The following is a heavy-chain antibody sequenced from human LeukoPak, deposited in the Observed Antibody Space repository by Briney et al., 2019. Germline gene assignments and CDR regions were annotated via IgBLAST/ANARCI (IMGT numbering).Heavy chain of an antibody. J-gene: IGHJ6*02. Sequence: ASVKVSCKAFGGTFSSYAISWVRQAPGQGLEWMGGIIPIFGTANYAQKFQGRVTITADESTSTAYMELSSLRSEDTAVYYCARAPSQTNYYDSSGYYHYYYGMDVWGQGTTVTVSS. D-gene: IGHD3-22*01. CDR2: IIPIFGTA. CDR1: GGTFSSYA. CDR3: ARAPSQTNYYDSSGYYHYYYGMDV. V-gene: IGHV1-69*13.